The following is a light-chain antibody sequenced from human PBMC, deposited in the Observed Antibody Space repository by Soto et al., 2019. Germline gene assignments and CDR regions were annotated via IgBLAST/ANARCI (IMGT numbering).Light chain of an antibody. CDR3: QQYNNWPGT. J-gene: IGKJ1*01. CDR2: GAS. V-gene: IGKV3-15*01. Sequence: EIVMTQSPATLSVSPGERATLSCRASQSVSSNLAWYQQKPGQAPRLLIYGASTRATGIPARFSGSGSGTEFTLTISSLQSEDFAVYYGQQYNNWPGTFGQGTKVEFK. CDR1: QSVSSN.